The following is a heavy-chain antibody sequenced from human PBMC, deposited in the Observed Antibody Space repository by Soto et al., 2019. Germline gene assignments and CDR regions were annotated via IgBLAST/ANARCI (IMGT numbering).Heavy chain of an antibody. Sequence: GESLKISCXGSGYIFTNYWIGWVRQMPGKGLEWMGIIYPGDSDTRYSPSFQGQVTISADWSISTAYLQWSSLKASDTAMYYCARHPYGDCDAMYVWGQGTTVTVSS. D-gene: IGHD4-17*01. CDR1: GYIFTNYW. CDR3: ARHPYGDCDAMYV. J-gene: IGHJ6*02. CDR2: IYPGDSDT. V-gene: IGHV5-51*01.